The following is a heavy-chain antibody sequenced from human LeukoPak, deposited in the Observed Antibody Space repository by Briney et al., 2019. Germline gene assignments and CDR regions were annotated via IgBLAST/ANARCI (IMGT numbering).Heavy chain of an antibody. Sequence: GGSLRLSCAASGFTFSSYTMNWVRQAPGKGLEWVSSISSSSSYIYYADSVRGRFTISRDTSKNVLFLQMNSLRVEDTALYYCAKALTDHQDLDAFDFWGQGTVVTVSP. CDR1: GFTFSSYT. CDR3: AKALTDHQDLDAFDF. D-gene: IGHD3-16*01. V-gene: IGHV3-21*04. J-gene: IGHJ3*01. CDR2: ISSSSSYI.